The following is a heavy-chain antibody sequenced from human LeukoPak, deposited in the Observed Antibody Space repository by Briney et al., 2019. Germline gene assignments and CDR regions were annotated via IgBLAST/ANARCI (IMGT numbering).Heavy chain of an antibody. Sequence: PSETLSLTCTVSGGSISSYYWSWIRQPPGKRLEWIGYTLYGGSTNYNPSLKSRVTMSVDTSKNQFSLKVSSVTAADTAVYYCARGSSSWSDYYYMDVWGKGTTVTVSS. CDR1: GGSISSYY. V-gene: IGHV4-59*01. J-gene: IGHJ6*03. CDR2: TLYGGST. CDR3: ARGSSSWSDYYYMDV. D-gene: IGHD6-13*01.